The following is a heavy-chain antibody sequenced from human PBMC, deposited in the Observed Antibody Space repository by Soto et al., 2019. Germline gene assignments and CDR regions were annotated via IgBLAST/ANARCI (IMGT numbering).Heavy chain of an antibody. V-gene: IGHV1-69*13. CDR1: GGTFSSYA. CDR2: IIRIFGTA. Sequence: GASLKVSCNTSGGTFSSYAIICVRHTAGQGVELMGGIIRIFGTANYAQKFQGRVTVTADESTSTAYMELSSLRSEDTAVYYCATPERGGATVHAFDIWGQGTMVTVSS. J-gene: IGHJ3*02. CDR3: ATPERGGATVHAFDI. D-gene: IGHD1-26*01.